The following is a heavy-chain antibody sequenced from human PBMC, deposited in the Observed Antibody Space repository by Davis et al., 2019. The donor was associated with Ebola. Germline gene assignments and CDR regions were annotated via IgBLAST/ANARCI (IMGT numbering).Heavy chain of an antibody. CDR2: ISAYNGNT. J-gene: IGHJ4*02. V-gene: IGHV1-18*01. CDR1: GYTFTSYG. CDR3: ARDSIAARDFDY. Sequence: ASVKVSCKASGYTFTSYGISWVRQAPGQGLEWMGWISAYNGNTNYAQKFQGRVTMTRDTSTSTVYMELSSLRSEDTAVYYCARDSIAARDFDYWGQGTLVTVSS. D-gene: IGHD6-6*01.